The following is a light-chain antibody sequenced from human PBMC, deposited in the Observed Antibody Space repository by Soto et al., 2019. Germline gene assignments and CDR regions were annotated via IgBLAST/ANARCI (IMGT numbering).Light chain of an antibody. CDR1: QSVSSN. Sequence: ETVMTQSPATLSVSPGERATLSCAASQSVSSNLAWYQQKPGQAPRLLIYGASTRATGISARFSGSGSGTEFTLTISSLQSEGFAVYYCQQYQNWPRTLGQGTKV. J-gene: IGKJ1*01. V-gene: IGKV3-15*01. CDR2: GAS. CDR3: QQYQNWPRT.